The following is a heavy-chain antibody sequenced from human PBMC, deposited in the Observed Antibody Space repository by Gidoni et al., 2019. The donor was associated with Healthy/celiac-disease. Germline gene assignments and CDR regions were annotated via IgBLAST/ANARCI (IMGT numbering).Heavy chain of an antibody. D-gene: IGHD4-17*01. CDR1: GGSISSYY. V-gene: IGHV4-59*01. J-gene: IGHJ4*02. CDR2: MSESGSN. CDR3: ARGVTTVPWGGDY. Sequence: QVQLQESGPGLVKPSEPLSLTCNVSGGSISSYYWSLIRQPPGKGLEWIGYMSESGSNKYNPSLKSRVTISVDTSKNQFSLKLSSVTAADTAVYYCARGVTTVPWGGDYWGQGTLVTVSS.